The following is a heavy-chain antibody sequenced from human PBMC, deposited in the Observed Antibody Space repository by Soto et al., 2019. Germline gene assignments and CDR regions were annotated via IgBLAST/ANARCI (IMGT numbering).Heavy chain of an antibody. Sequence: LRLSCVASGFTFTTYWMSWVRQAPGKGLQWVANIRQDGGAQYYVDSVKGRFTISRDNAKNSVYLQMDSLRVEDTAVYYCVRGGHGSGSYLGPSWGQGIMLTVSS. CDR1: GFTFTTYW. CDR2: IRQDGGAQ. J-gene: IGHJ5*02. D-gene: IGHD3-10*01. V-gene: IGHV3-7*03. CDR3: VRGGHGSGSYLGPS.